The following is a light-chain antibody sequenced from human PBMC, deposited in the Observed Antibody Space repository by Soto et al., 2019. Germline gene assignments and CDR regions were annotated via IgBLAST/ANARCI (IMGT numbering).Light chain of an antibody. J-gene: IGKJ1*01. Sequence: DIVMTQSPDSLAVSLGERATINCKSSQSVLYSSNNKNYLAWYQQKPGQPPKLLMYWASTRESGVPDRFSGSGSGTDFTLTISSLQDEDVAVYYCQQYYSTLWTFGQGTKVEIK. CDR1: QSVLYSSNNKNY. V-gene: IGKV4-1*01. CDR3: QQYYSTLWT. CDR2: WAS.